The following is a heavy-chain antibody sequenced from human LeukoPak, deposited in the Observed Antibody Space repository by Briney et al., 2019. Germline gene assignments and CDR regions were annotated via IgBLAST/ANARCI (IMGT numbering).Heavy chain of an antibody. D-gene: IGHD6-13*01. CDR3: ARVRYSSSPFDY. J-gene: IGHJ4*02. Sequence: GRSLRLSCAASGFTFDDYAMHWVRQAPGKGLEWVSGISWNSGSIGYADSVKGRFTISRDNAKNTLYLQMNSLRAEDTAVYYCARVRYSSSPFDYWGQGTLVTVSS. CDR1: GFTFDDYA. V-gene: IGHV3-9*01. CDR2: ISWNSGSI.